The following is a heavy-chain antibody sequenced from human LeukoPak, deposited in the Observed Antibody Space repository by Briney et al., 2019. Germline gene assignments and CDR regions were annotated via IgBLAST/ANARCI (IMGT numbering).Heavy chain of an antibody. V-gene: IGHV1-69*06. CDR2: IIPIFGTA. D-gene: IGHD3-10*01. CDR3: ARVSHGSGSYSLNWFDP. CDR1: GGTFSSYA. J-gene: IGHJ5*02. Sequence: VASVKVSCKASGGTFSSYAISWVRQAPGQGLEWMGGIIPIFGTANYAQKFQGRVTITADKSTSTAYMELSSLRSEDTAVYYCARVSHGSGSYSLNWFDPWGQGTLVTVSS.